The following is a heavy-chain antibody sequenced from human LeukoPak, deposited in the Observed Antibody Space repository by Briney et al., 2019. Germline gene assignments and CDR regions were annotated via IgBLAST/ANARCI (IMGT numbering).Heavy chain of an antibody. CDR1: GGSISSYY. J-gene: IGHJ3*02. CDR2: IYYSGST. V-gene: IGHV4-59*01. Sequence: SETLSLTCTVSGGSISSYYWSWIRQPPGKGLEWIGYIYYSGSTNYNPSLKSRVTISVDTSKNQFSLKLSPVTAADTAVYYCARNQQQLVVQNAFDIWGQGTMVTVSS. D-gene: IGHD6-13*01. CDR3: ARNQQQLVVQNAFDI.